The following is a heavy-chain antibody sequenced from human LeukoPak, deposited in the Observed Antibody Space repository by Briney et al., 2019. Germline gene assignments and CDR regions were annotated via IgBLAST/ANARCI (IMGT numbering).Heavy chain of an antibody. D-gene: IGHD3-3*01. V-gene: IGHV4-59*08. Sequence: SETLSLTCTVSGGSISGYYWSWIRQPPGKGLEWIGHVYYTGSTDYNPSLERRVTVSLDTSKKLFSLKLSSVTAADTAVYYCAIRYDFWSAAGAFDIWGQGTMVTVSS. CDR1: GGSISGYY. J-gene: IGHJ3*02. CDR2: VYYTGST. CDR3: AIRYDFWSAAGAFDI.